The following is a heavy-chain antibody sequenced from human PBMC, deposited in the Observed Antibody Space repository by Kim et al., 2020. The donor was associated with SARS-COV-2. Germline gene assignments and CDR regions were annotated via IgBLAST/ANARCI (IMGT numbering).Heavy chain of an antibody. J-gene: IGHJ4*02. Sequence: GGSLRLSCAASGFTFSSYAMHWVRQAPGKGLEWVAVISYDGSNKYYADSVKGRFTISRDNSKNTLYLQMNSLRAEDTAVYYCARDRLLWFGELSTLFDYWGQGTLVTVSS. CDR3: ARDRLLWFGELSTLFDY. CDR1: GFTFSSYA. D-gene: IGHD3-10*01. CDR2: ISYDGSNK. V-gene: IGHV3-30*04.